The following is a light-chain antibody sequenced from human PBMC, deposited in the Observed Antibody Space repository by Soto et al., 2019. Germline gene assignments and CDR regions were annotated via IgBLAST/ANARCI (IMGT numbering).Light chain of an antibody. CDR1: QSVSSSY. CDR3: QQYGSSPLT. CDR2: EAS. J-gene: IGKJ4*01. Sequence: EIVLTQSPGTLSLSPGERATLSCRASQSVSSSYLAWYQQKPGQAPRLLIYEASNRATGIPARFSGSGSGTDFTLTISRLEPEDFAVYYCQQYGSSPLTFGGGTKVDIK. V-gene: IGKV3-20*01.